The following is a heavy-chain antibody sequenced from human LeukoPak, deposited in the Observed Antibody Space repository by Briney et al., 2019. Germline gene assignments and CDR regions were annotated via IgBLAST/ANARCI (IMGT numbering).Heavy chain of an antibody. CDR1: GFTFSDSA. Sequence: QTGGSLRLSCAASGFTFSDSAIHWVRQASGKGLEWVGRIRSKANSYATAYAASVKGRFTISRDDSENTAYLQMNSLRAEDTAVYYCATARRIQLWFPDAFDIWGQGTMVTVSS. CDR2: IRSKANSYAT. CDR3: ATARRIQLWFPDAFDI. J-gene: IGHJ3*02. V-gene: IGHV3-73*01. D-gene: IGHD5-18*01.